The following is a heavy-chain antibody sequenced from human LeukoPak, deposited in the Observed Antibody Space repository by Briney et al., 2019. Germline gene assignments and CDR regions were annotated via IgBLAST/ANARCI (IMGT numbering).Heavy chain of an antibody. D-gene: IGHD2-2*01. CDR3: ARKYCSSTSCYRGYNWFDP. Sequence: ASGKASCKASGGTFSSYAISWVRQAAGQGLEWRGGLIPIFGTANYEQKLQGRVTITADDSTSTAYMELSSLSYEDTAVSYCARKYCSSTSCYRGYNWFDPWGQGTLVTVSS. V-gene: IGHV1-69*01. CDR2: LIPIFGTA. CDR1: GGTFSSYA. J-gene: IGHJ5*02.